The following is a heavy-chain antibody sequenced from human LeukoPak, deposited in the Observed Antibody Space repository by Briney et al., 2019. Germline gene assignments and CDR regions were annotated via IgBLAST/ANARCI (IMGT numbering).Heavy chain of an antibody. V-gene: IGHV4-59*08. D-gene: IGHD3-22*01. J-gene: IGHJ4*02. CDR3: ARSSSGYLRYYFDY. CDR2: IYYSGST. Sequence: SETLSLTCTVSGGSISSYYWSWIRQPPGKGLEWIGYIYYSGSTNYNPSLKSRVTISVDTSKNQFSLKLSSVIAADRAVYYCARSSSGYLRYYFDYWGQGTLVTASS. CDR1: GGSISSYY.